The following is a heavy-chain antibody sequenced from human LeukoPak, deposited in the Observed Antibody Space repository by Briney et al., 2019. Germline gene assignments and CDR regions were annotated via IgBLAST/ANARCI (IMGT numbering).Heavy chain of an antibody. CDR3: AREVDGTQGAFDI. D-gene: IGHD5-12*01. V-gene: IGHV1-46*01. Sequence: ASVKVSCKASGYTFTSYYMHWVRQAPGQGLEWMGIINPSGGSTSYAQKFQGRVTMTTDTSTSTAYMELRSLRSDDTAVYYCAREVDGTQGAFDIWGQGTMVTVSS. CDR1: GYTFTSYY. J-gene: IGHJ3*02. CDR2: INPSGGST.